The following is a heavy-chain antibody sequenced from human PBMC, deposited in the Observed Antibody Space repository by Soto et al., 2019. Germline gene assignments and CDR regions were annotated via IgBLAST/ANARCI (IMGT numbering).Heavy chain of an antibody. J-gene: IGHJ3*02. CDR2: IYYTGST. D-gene: IGHD4-17*01. V-gene: IGHV4-39*01. CDR1: GGSISSSSHY. CDR3: ARRYKMTTVVTDVFEI. Sequence: SETLSLTCTVSGGSISSSSHYWGWIRQPPGKGLEWIGTIYYTGSTHYSPSLKSRVTISVDTSKNQFSLKLNSVTAADTAVYYCARRYKMTTVVTDVFEIWGQGTMVTVSS.